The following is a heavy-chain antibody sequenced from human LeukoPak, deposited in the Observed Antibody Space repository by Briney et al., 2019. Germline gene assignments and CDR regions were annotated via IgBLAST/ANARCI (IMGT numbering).Heavy chain of an antibody. D-gene: IGHD2-2*02. CDR3: ARLSGGYCSSTGCYTGNYYYYYMDV. CDR1: GGSISSYY. V-gene: IGHV4-4*09. CDR2: IYTSGST. J-gene: IGHJ6*03. Sequence: SETLSLTCTVSGGSISSYYWSWIRQPPGKGLEWIGYIYTSGSTNYNPSLKSRVTISVDTSKNQFSLKLSSVTAADTAVYYCARLSGGYCSSTGCYTGNYYYYYMDVWGKGTTVTVSS.